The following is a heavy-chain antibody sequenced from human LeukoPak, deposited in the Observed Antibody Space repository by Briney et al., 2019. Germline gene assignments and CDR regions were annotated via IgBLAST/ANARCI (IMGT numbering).Heavy chain of an antibody. V-gene: IGHV3-9*03. D-gene: IGHD6-13*01. Sequence: PGGSLRLSCAASGFTFDDYAMHCVRQAPGKGLEWVSGISWNSGSIGYADSVKGRFTISRDNAKNSLYLQMNGLRAEDMALYYCAKDVAAAGTGDVAFDIWGQGTMVTVSS. CDR2: ISWNSGSI. J-gene: IGHJ3*02. CDR3: AKDVAAAGTGDVAFDI. CDR1: GFTFDDYA.